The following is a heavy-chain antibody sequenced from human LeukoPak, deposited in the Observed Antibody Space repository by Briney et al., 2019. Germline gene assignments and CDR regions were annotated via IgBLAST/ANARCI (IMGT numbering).Heavy chain of an antibody. Sequence: SETLSLTRAVYGGSFSGYYWSWIRQPPGKGLEWIGEINHSGSTNYNPSLKSRVTISVDTSKNQFSLKLSSVTAADTAVYYCAGGLWFGESIDYWGQGTLVTVSS. J-gene: IGHJ4*02. V-gene: IGHV4-34*01. CDR1: GGSFSGYY. CDR3: AGGLWFGESIDY. D-gene: IGHD3-10*01. CDR2: INHSGST.